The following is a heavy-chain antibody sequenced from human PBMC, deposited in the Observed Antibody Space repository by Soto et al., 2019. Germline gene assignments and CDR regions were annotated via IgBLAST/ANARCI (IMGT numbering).Heavy chain of an antibody. D-gene: IGHD3-22*01. V-gene: IGHV3-15*07. CDR1: GFTFSNAW. J-gene: IGHJ5*02. CDR3: TTPSHYDSSGYKEGWFDP. Sequence: GGSLRLSCAASGFTFSNAWMNWVRQAPGKGLEWVGRIKSKTDGGTTDYAAPVKGRFTISRDDSKNTLYLQMNSLKTEDTAVYYCTTPSHYDSSGYKEGWFDPWGQGTLVTVSS. CDR2: IKSKTDGGTT.